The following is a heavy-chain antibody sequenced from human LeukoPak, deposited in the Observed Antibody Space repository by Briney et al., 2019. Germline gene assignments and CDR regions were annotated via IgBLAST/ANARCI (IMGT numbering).Heavy chain of an antibody. J-gene: IGHJ2*01. V-gene: IGHV4-61*08. Sequence: SETLSLTCTVSGGSISSGGYYWSWIRQPPGKGLEWIGYIYYSGSTNYNPSLKSRVTISVDTSKNQFSLKLSSVTAADTAVYYCARDRFGGQWLVNGMVEYFDLWGRGTLVTVSS. D-gene: IGHD6-19*01. CDR2: IYYSGST. CDR3: ARDRFGGQWLVNGMVEYFDL. CDR1: GGSISSGGYY.